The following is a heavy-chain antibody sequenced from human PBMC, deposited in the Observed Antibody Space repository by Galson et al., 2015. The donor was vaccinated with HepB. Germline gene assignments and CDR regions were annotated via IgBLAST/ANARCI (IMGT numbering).Heavy chain of an antibody. CDR1: GFTFDDYT. CDR2: ISWDGGST. J-gene: IGHJ6*02. CDR3: AKEAAAAGTTRVSYGMDV. Sequence: SLRLSCAASGFTFDDYTMHWVRQAPGKGLEWVSLISWDGGSTYYADSVKGRFTISGDNSKNSLYLQMNSLRTEDTALYYCAKEAAAAGTTRVSYGMDVWGQGTTVTVSS. V-gene: IGHV3-43*01. D-gene: IGHD6-13*01.